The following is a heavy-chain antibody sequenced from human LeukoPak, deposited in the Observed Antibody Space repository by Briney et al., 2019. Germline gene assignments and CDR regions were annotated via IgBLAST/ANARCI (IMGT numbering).Heavy chain of an antibody. Sequence: PSETLSLTCTVSGGSISSGGYYWSWIRQHPGKGLEWIGYIYYSGSTYYNPSLKSRVTIPVDTSKNQFSLKLSSVTAADTAVYYCARGRVDYGDYVLSYYFDYWGQGTLVTVSS. CDR2: IYYSGST. V-gene: IGHV4-31*03. CDR3: ARGRVDYGDYVLSYYFDY. J-gene: IGHJ4*02. CDR1: GGSISSGGYY. D-gene: IGHD4-17*01.